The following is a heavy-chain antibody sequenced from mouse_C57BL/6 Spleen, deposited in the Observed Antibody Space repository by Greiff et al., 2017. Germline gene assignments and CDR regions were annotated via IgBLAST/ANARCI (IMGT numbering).Heavy chain of an antibody. CDR2: IWTGGGT. V-gene: IGHV2-9-1*01. CDR1: GFSLTSYA. J-gene: IGHJ1*03. CDR3: ARNYYGSSYWYFDV. D-gene: IGHD1-1*01. Sequence: VKLMESGPGLVAPSQSLSITCTVSGFSLTSYAISWVRQPPGKGLEWLGVIWTGGGTNYNSALKSRLSISKDNSKSQVFLKMNSRQTDDTARYYCARNYYGSSYWYFDVWGTGTTVTVSS.